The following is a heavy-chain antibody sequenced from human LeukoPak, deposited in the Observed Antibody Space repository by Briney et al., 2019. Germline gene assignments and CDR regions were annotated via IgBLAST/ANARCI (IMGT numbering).Heavy chain of an antibody. CDR3: ARDYDEAVAGTIIGY. J-gene: IGHJ4*02. Sequence: ASVKVSCKASGYTFTSYYMHWVRQAPGQGLEWMGIINPSGGSTSYAQKFQGRVTMTRDMSTSTVYMELSSLRSEDTAVYYCARDYDEAVAGTIIGYWGQGTLVTVSS. CDR1: GYTFTSYY. D-gene: IGHD6-19*01. CDR2: INPSGGST. V-gene: IGHV1-46*01.